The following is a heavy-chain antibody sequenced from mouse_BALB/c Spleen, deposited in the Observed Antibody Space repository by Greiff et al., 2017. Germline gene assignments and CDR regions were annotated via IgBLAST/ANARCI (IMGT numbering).Heavy chain of an antibody. V-gene: IGHV3-2*02. Sequence: DVKLVESGPGLVKPSQSLSLTCTVTGYSITSDYAWNWIRQFPGNKLEWMGYISYSGSTSYNPSLKSRISITRDTSKNQFFLQLNSVTTEDTATYYCARYGNYYYAMDYWGQGTSVTVSS. D-gene: IGHD2-1*01. CDR2: ISYSGST. CDR3: ARYGNYYYAMDY. CDR1: GYSITSDYA. J-gene: IGHJ4*01.